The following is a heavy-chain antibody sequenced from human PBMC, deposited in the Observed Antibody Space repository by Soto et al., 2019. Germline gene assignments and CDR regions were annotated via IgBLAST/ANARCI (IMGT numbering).Heavy chain of an antibody. J-gene: IGHJ3*02. CDR3: ARGDYHDISGPFSDAFDI. V-gene: IGHV3-30*03. CDR1: GFTFSSYG. Sequence: GGSLRLSCAASGFTFSSYGMHWVRQAPGKGLEWVAVISYDGSNKYYADSVKGRFTISRDNSKNTLYLQMNSLRAEDTAVYYCARGDYHDISGPFSDAFDIWGQGTTVT. D-gene: IGHD3-22*01. CDR2: ISYDGSNK.